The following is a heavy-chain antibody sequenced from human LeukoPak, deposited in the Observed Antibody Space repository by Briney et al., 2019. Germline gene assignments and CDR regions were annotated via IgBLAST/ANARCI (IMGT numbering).Heavy chain of an antibody. J-gene: IGHJ4*02. D-gene: IGHD5-18*01. Sequence: GRSLRLSCAASGFTFDDYAMHWVRQAPGKGLEWVSGISWNSGSIGYADSVKGRFTISRDNAKNSLYLQMNSLRAEDTALYYCAKDIGYSYGYYFDYWGQGTPVTVSS. CDR2: ISWNSGSI. V-gene: IGHV3-9*01. CDR1: GFTFDDYA. CDR3: AKDIGYSYGYYFDY.